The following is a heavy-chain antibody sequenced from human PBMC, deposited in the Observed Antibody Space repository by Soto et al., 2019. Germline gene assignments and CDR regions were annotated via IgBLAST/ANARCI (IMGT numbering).Heavy chain of an antibody. V-gene: IGHV3-23*01. CDR3: AKDASSRIPSLDI. D-gene: IGHD2-21*01. J-gene: IGHJ2*01. Sequence: EVQLFESGGGLVQPGGSLRLSCAASGFTFSSYAMSWVRQAPGKGLEWVSASSGSGGSTYYEDSVKGRFTISRDNEQDPLYRPMNTLRAEYTTISYCAKDASSRIPSLDICARGTMVTVSS. CDR2: SSGSGGST. CDR1: GFTFSSYA.